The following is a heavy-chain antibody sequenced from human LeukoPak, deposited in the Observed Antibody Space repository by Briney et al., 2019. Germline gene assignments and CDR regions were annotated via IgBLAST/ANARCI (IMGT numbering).Heavy chain of an antibody. Sequence: GALRLSCAASGFTFSSYGMSWVRQAPGKGLEWVSAISGSGGTIYYADSVKGRFTISRDNAKNSLYLQMNSLRAEDTALYYCAKDHGSGSYTWYFDLWGRGTLVTVSS. CDR3: AKDHGSGSYTWYFDL. CDR1: GFTFSSYG. D-gene: IGHD3-10*01. V-gene: IGHV3-23*01. J-gene: IGHJ2*01. CDR2: ISGSGGTI.